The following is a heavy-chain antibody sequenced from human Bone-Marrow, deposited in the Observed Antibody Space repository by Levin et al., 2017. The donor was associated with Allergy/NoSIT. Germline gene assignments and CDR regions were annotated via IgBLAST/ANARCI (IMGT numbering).Heavy chain of an antibody. Sequence: PPGGSLRLSCAASGFTFSSYSMSWVRQAPGKGLEWVSAIIASGGRTYYADSVKGRFTISRDNSKSTLDLRMNSLIAEDTAVYYCAKKEYSSSSFFDYWGQGALVTVSS. CDR2: IIASGGRT. D-gene: IGHD6-6*01. CDR3: AKKEYSSSSFFDY. V-gene: IGHV3-23*01. J-gene: IGHJ4*02. CDR1: GFTFSSYS.